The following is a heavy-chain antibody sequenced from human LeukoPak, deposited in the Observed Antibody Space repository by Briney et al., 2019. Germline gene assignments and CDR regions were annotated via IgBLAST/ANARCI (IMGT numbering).Heavy chain of an antibody. D-gene: IGHD6-19*01. J-gene: IGHJ6*03. V-gene: IGHV1-8*01. Sequence: ASVKVSCKASGYTFTSYDINWVRQATGQGLEWMGWMNPNSGNTGYAQKFQGRVTMTRNTSISTAYMELSSLRSEDTAVYYCARGSLTYSSGWYYYYYYYMDVWGKGTTVTISS. CDR3: ARGSLTYSSGWYYYYYYYMDV. CDR1: GYTFTSYD. CDR2: MNPNSGNT.